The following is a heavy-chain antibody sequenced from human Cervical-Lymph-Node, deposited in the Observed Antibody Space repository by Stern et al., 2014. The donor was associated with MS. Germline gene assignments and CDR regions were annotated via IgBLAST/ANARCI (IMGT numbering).Heavy chain of an antibody. CDR1: GGV. D-gene: IGHD3-10*01. CDR2: IIRPVGTA. V-gene: IGHV1-69*06. J-gene: IGHJ5*02. Sequence: QVQLVQSGADVKKPGSAVRVSCKASGGVSWLRPAPGQGLEYMGGIIRPVGTAHYAQRFQGRLTITADTSRNTTYMELRSLRSDDTAVYYCARGTGDNWFDPWGQGTLVSVSS. CDR3: ARGTGDNWFDP.